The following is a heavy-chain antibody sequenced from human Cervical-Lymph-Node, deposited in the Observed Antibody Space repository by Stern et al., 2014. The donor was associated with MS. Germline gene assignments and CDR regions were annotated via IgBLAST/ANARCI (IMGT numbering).Heavy chain of an antibody. CDR3: ARRLSYASGFDY. D-gene: IGHD3-16*01. J-gene: IGHJ4*02. V-gene: IGHV5-51*01. CDR1: GYSFTSCW. Sequence: VQLVQSGAEVKKPGESLKISCTGSGYSFTSCWIGWGRQMPGKGLEWVGIINPGDSNTRSSPSFQGQVTISADKSISTAYLQWSSLKASDTSMYYCARRLSYASGFDYWGQGTLVTVSS. CDR2: INPGDSNT.